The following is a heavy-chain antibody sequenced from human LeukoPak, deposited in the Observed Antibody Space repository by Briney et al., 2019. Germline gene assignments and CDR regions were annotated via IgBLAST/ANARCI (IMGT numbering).Heavy chain of an antibody. CDR2: INHSENT. CDR3: ASLHSSGPQGVEY. V-gene: IGHV4-34*01. D-gene: IGHD6-25*01. Sequence: PSETLSLTCAVYGGSFSGYYWSWIRQPPGKGLEWIGEINHSENTNHNPSLKSRVTISVDTSKNQFSLKLSSVTAADTAVYFCASLHSSGPQGVEYWGQGTLVTVSS. CDR1: GGSFSGYY. J-gene: IGHJ4*02.